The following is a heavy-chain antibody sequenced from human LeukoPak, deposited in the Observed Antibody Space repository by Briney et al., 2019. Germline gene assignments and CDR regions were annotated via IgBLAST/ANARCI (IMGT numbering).Heavy chain of an antibody. J-gene: IGHJ4*02. CDR3: ARVTVVTRQYYFDY. CDR2: ISSSSSYI. CDR1: GFTFSSYS. D-gene: IGHD4-23*01. Sequence: PGGSLRLSCAASGFTFSSYSMNWVRQAPGKGLEWVSSISSSSSYIYYADSVKGRFTISRDNAKNSLYLQMNSLRAEDTAVYYCARVTVVTRQYYFDYWGQGTLVTVSS. V-gene: IGHV3-21*01.